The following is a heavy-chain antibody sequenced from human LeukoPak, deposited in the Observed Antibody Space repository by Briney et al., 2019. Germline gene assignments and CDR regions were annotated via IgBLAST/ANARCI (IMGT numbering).Heavy chain of an antibody. Sequence: PGGSLRLSCAASGFTFSSYWMHWVRQAPGKGLVWVSRINSDGFGITYADSVEGRFTISRDTSKNTLYLQMNGLRAEDTAVYYCARLGDYSNKDWGQGTLVTVSS. D-gene: IGHD4-11*01. V-gene: IGHV3-74*01. CDR3: ARLGDYSNKD. CDR1: GFTFSSYW. J-gene: IGHJ4*02. CDR2: INSDGFGI.